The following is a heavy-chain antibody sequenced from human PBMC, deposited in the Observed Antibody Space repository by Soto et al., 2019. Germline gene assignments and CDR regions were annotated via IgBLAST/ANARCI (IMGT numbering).Heavy chain of an antibody. CDR1: GFSVSNNY. J-gene: IGHJ5*02. CDR3: ASLAVAEGFDP. CDR2: IHAGGST. Sequence: EVQLVETGRGLIQPGGSLRLSCAASGFSVSNNYMSWVRQAPGKGLEWVSIIHAGGSTYYADSVKGRFTISRDNSKNTVYLQMNGLRDEDTAMYYCASLAVAEGFDPWGQGTLVTVSS. V-gene: IGHV3-53*02. D-gene: IGHD6-19*01.